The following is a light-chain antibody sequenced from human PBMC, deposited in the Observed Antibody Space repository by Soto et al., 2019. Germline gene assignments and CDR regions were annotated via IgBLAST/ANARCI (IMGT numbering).Light chain of an antibody. CDR2: GAS. V-gene: IGKV3D-15*01. J-gene: IGKJ1*01. CDR3: QQRSNWPPT. Sequence: EIVISPSPVPLSFSPGGRATLSRRVSQSIDSHLAWYQQKPGQAPRLLIFGASSRATGIPARFSGSGSGTEFNLTISSLQSEDFAVYYCQQRSNWPPTFGQGTRVDIK. CDR1: QSIDSH.